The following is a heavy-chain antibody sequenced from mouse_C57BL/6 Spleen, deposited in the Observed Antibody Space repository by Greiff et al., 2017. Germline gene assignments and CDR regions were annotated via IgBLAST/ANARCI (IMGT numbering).Heavy chain of an antibody. Sequence: EVQLQQSGPELVKPGASVKISCKASGYTFTDYYMNWVKQSHGKSLEWIGDINPNNGGTSYNQKFKGKATLTVDQSSSTAYMELRSLASEDSAVYYCARITTVVGWYFDVWGTGTTVTVSS. D-gene: IGHD1-1*01. CDR2: INPNNGGT. CDR3: ARITTVVGWYFDV. J-gene: IGHJ1*03. CDR1: GYTFTDYY. V-gene: IGHV1-26*01.